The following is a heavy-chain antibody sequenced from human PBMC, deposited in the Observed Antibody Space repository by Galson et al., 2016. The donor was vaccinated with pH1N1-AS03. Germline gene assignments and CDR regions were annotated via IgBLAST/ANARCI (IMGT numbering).Heavy chain of an antibody. CDR3: AKCDVSCQHSTLDY. CDR1: GFIFSGNS. J-gene: IGHJ4*02. CDR2: ISPTGETT. D-gene: IGHD2-2*01. V-gene: IGHV3-23*01. Sequence: SLRLSCAASGFIFSGNSMSWVRQAPGKGLEWVAAISPTGETTPYADSVKGRFIISRDNSKNTLFLEMDSLRAEDTAVYYCAKCDVSCQHSTLDYWGQGTLFTVSS.